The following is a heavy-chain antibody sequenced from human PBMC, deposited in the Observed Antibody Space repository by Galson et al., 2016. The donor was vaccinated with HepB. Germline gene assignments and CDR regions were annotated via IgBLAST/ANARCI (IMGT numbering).Heavy chain of an antibody. J-gene: IGHJ4*02. CDR2: ICPDGSHT. Sequence: SLRLSCAASGFTFKYYGMHWVRQAPGKGLEWVALICPDGSHTNYADSVKGRFTISTDNSKNTLYLQMNGLGAEDTASYFCARDWGDGDHGGPDYWGQGTLVTVSS. V-gene: IGHV3-33*01. D-gene: IGHD3-16*01. CDR1: GFTFKYYG. CDR3: ARDWGDGDHGGPDY.